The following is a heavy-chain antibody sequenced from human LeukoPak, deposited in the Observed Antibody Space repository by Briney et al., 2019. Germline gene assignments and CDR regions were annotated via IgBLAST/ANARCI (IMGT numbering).Heavy chain of an antibody. V-gene: IGHV1-2*02. CDR2: INPNNGGT. J-gene: IGHJ5*02. CDR3: ARGYCTGGSCSGAWFDP. D-gene: IGHD2-15*01. Sequence: GASVEVSCKASGYTFTGYHMHWVRQAPGQGLEWMGWINPNNGGTNYAQNFQGRVTMTRDTSISTAYIELSSLRSDDTAVYYCARGYCTGGSCSGAWFDPWGQGTLVTVSS. CDR1: GYTFTGYH.